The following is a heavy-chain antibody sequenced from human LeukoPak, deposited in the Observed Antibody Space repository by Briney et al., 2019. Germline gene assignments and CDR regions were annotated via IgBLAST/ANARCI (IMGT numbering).Heavy chain of an antibody. D-gene: IGHD4-17*01. J-gene: IGHJ3*02. CDR3: AKVAYGDSRVGALDI. CDR2: ISGSGGTP. CDR1: GFTVSSNY. V-gene: IGHV3-23*01. Sequence: GGSLRLSCAASGFTVSSNYMSWVRQAPGKGLEWVSVISGSGGTPYYADSVKGRFTISRDNSKTTLYLQMNNLRAEDTAVYYCAKVAYGDSRVGALDIWGQGTMVTVSS.